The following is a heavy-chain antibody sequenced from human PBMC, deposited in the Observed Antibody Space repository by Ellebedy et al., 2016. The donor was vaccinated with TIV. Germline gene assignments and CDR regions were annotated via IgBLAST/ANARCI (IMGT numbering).Heavy chain of an antibody. D-gene: IGHD1-14*01. J-gene: IGHJ4*02. Sequence: PGGSLRLSCAASGFTFSNSWMSWVRQAPGKGLEWVANIKQDGSEKYYVDSVKGRFTISRDNAKSSLYLQMNSLRAEDTAVYYCARYGGYNPVWNWGQGTLVTVSS. CDR2: IKQDGSEK. V-gene: IGHV3-7*01. CDR3: ARYGGYNPVWN. CDR1: GFTFSNSW.